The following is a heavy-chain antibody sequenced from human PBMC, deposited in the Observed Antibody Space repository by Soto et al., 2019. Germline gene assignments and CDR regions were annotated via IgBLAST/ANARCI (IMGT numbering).Heavy chain of an antibody. V-gene: IGHV3-23*01. CDR2: ISTSGGST. CDR3: AKAPYSDSSGYYYDY. CDR1: GFTFSSYA. Sequence: GGSLRLSCAASGFTFSSYAMNWVRQAPGKGLEWVSAISTSGGSTYYADSVKGRFTISRDNSKNTLYLQMNSLRAEGTAVYYCAKAPYSDSSGYYYDYWGQGTLVTVSS. J-gene: IGHJ4*02. D-gene: IGHD3-22*01.